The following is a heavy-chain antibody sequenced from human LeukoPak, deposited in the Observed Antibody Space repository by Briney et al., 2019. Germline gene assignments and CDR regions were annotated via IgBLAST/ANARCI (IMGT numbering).Heavy chain of an antibody. J-gene: IGHJ4*02. CDR3: ARSIRGYCSSTSCRNFDY. V-gene: IGHV1-2*02. D-gene: IGHD2-2*01. Sequence: GASVKVSCKASGYTFTSYGISWVRQAPGQGLEWMGWINPNIGVTNYAQKFQGRVTMTRDTSISTAYMELSRLRSDDTAVYYCARSIRGYCSSTSCRNFDYWGQGILVTVSS. CDR2: INPNIGVT. CDR1: GYTFTSYG.